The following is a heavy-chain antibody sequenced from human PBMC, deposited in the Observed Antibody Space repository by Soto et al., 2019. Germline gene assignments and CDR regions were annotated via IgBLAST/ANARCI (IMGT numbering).Heavy chain of an antibody. CDR1: GFSFSDSA. V-gene: IGHV3-64D*06. Sequence: PGGSLRLSCSASGFSFSDSAMHWVRQAPGKRLEYVSAISTNGRSTYYADSVKGRFTISRDNSKNTVHLQMSSLRAEDTAVYYCMSDIFGVVIFDSWGQGNPVTVSS. J-gene: IGHJ4*02. CDR2: ISTNGRST. CDR3: MSDIFGVVIFDS. D-gene: IGHD3-3*01.